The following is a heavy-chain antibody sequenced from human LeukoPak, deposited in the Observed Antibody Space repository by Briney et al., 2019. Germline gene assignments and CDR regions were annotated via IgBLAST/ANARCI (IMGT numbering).Heavy chain of an antibody. CDR2: ISGSGGST. V-gene: IGHV3-23*01. Sequence: QAGGSLRLSCAASGFTFSSYGMSWVRQAPGKGLEWVSAISGSGGSTYYADSVKGRFTISRDNSKNTLYLQMNSLRAEDTAVYYCAKVVLRYFDWSKNAFDIWGQGTMVTVSS. J-gene: IGHJ3*02. CDR3: AKVVLRYFDWSKNAFDI. CDR1: GFTFSSYG. D-gene: IGHD3-9*01.